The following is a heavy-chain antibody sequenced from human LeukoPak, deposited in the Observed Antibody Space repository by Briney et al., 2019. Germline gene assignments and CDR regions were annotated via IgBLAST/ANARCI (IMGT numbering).Heavy chain of an antibody. CDR3: ARRAASARAFDV. J-gene: IGHJ3*01. CDR2: INPHSGDT. D-gene: IGHD6-25*01. CDR1: GYTFIDYF. Sequence: ASVKVSCKASGYTFIDYFMHWVRQAPGQGLEWVAWINPHSGDTNLAQKFQGRVTLTRDTSTSTAYMDLSRLRSDDTAVYFCARRAASARAFDVWGQGTMVTVSS. V-gene: IGHV1-2*02.